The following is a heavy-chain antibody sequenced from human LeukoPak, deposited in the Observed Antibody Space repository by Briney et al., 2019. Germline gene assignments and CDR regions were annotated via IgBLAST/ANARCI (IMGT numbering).Heavy chain of an antibody. Sequence: GALVKVSCKASGYTFTSYYIHWVRQAPGQGLEWMGIINPGGGSTSYAQKFQGRVTMTRDTSTSTVYMELSSLRSEDTAVYYCARDREWGPEDYYDGWGQGTLVTVSS. V-gene: IGHV1-46*01. CDR2: INPGGGST. CDR3: ARDREWGPEDYYDG. D-gene: IGHD3-22*01. CDR1: GYTFTSYY. J-gene: IGHJ4*02.